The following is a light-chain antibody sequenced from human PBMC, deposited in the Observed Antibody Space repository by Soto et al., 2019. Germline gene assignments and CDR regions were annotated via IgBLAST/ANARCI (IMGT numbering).Light chain of an antibody. CDR1: KNDIGVYDF. V-gene: IGLV2-14*01. CDR2: EVS. CDR3: SSYTSSSTLGHV. J-gene: IGLJ1*01. Sequence: QSALTQPPSASGSPGQSVTISCTGTKNDIGVYDFVSWYQQHPGKAPKLMIYEVSNRPSGVSNRFSGSKSGNTASLTISGLQAEDEADYYCSSYTSSSTLGHVFGTGTKVTVL.